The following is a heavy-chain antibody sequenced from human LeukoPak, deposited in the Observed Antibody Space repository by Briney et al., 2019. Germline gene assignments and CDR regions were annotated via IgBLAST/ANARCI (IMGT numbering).Heavy chain of an antibody. CDR3: ARDRQSRVHYYDSSGYPYYFDY. CDR1: GGTFSSYD. Sequence: SVKVSCKASGGTFSSYDISWVRQAPGQGLEWMGGIIPIFGTANYAQKFQGRVTITADESTSTAYMELSSLRSDDTAVYYCARDRQSRVHYYDSSGYPYYFDYWGQGTLVTVSS. CDR2: IIPIFGTA. V-gene: IGHV1-69*13. J-gene: IGHJ4*02. D-gene: IGHD3-22*01.